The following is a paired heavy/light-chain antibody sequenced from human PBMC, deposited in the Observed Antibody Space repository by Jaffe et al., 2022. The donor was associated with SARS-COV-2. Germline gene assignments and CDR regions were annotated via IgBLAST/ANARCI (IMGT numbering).Light chain of an antibody. V-gene: IGKV1-27*01. CDR1: QGISNY. CDR3: QQYDSVPRT. J-gene: IGKJ1*01. CDR2: DAS. Sequence: DIQMTQSPLSLSASVGDRVTITCRASQGISNYLAWYQQRPGKVPKLLMYDASTLQSGVPSRISGSGSGTDFTLTISNLQPEDIATYYCQQYDSVPRTFGQGTRVDIK.
Heavy chain of an antibody. CDR3: ARGASSNLSFYYYMDV. CDR2: INPSGST. V-gene: IGHV4-34*01. CDR1: GESFGDYY. Sequence: QVQLQQWGAGLLKPSETLSLTCAVYGESFGDYYWIWIRQSPGRGLEWIGEINPSGSTNYNPSLWGRVTLSVDTSRNQFSLKLTSATAADTAMYYCARGASSNLSFYYYMDVWGRGTAVIVSS. J-gene: IGHJ6*03. D-gene: IGHD2-2*01.